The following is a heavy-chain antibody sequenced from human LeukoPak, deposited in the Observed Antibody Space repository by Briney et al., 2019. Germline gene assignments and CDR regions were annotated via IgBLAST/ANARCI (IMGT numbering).Heavy chain of an antibody. V-gene: IGHV3-23*01. CDR3: AKRGGEWLVTYSYYGMDV. J-gene: IGHJ6*02. CDR1: GFTFSSYS. D-gene: IGHD6-19*01. Sequence: PGGSLRVSCAASGFTFSSYSMNWVRQAPGKGLEWVSAISGSGGSTYYADSVKGRFTISRDNSKNTLYLQMNSLRAEDTAVYYCAKRGGEWLVTYSYYGMDVWGQGTTVTVSS. CDR2: ISGSGGST.